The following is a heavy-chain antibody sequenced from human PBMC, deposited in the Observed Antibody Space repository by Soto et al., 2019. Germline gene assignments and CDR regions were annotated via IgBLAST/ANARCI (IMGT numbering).Heavy chain of an antibody. CDR3: ARGPTITTDF. V-gene: IGHV4-59*01. CDR1: GGSMRNYY. Sequence: PSETLSLTCTVSGGSMRNYYCHWIRQPPGKGLEWIGYISYSGSTNYNPSLKSRVSISVDTSKSQFSLKLSSVTAAGTAIYYCARGPTITTDFWGQGALVTVSS. CDR2: ISYSGST. J-gene: IGHJ4*02. D-gene: IGHD3-9*01.